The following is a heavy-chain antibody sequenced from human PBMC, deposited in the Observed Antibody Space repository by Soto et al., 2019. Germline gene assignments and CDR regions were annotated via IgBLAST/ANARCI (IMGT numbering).Heavy chain of an antibody. Sequence: GGSLRLSCAASGFTFSSYAMGWVRQAPGKGLEWISFIRSETYGGTTEYAASVKGRFYISRDDSKSIAYLQMSGLKTEDTAVYYCTRERGYYGATVDYCDSWGQGTLVTVST. J-gene: IGHJ4*02. CDR1: GFTFSSYA. CDR2: IRSETYGGTT. CDR3: TRERGYYGATVDYCDS. V-gene: IGHV3-49*04. D-gene: IGHD3-10*01.